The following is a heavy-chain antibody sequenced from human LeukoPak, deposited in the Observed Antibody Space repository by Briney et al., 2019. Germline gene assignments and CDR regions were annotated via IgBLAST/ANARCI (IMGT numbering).Heavy chain of an antibody. D-gene: IGHD3-3*01. J-gene: IGHJ5*02. CDR2: IYPGDSDT. CDR1: GYSFTSYW. Sequence: GESLKISCKGSGYSFTSYWIGWVRQMPGKGLEWMGIIYPGDSDTRYSPSFQGQVTISADKSISTAYLQWSSLKASDTAMYYCARDGNHYDFWSGYPTDNWFDPWGQGTLGTVSS. V-gene: IGHV5-51*01. CDR3: ARDGNHYDFWSGYPTDNWFDP.